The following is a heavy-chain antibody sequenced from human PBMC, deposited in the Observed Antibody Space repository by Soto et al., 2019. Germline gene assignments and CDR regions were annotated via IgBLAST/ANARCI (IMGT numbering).Heavy chain of an antibody. CDR1: GFTFSNAW. CDR3: TTGTYYDFWSGYYPGGWFDP. V-gene: IGHV3-15*01. J-gene: IGHJ5*02. Sequence: EVQLVESGGGLVKPGGSLRLSCAASGFTFSNAWMSWVHQAPGKGLEWVGRIKSKTDGGTTDYAAPVKGRFTISRDDSKNTLYLQMNSLKTEDTAVYYCTTGTYYDFWSGYYPGGWFDPWGQGTLVTVSS. D-gene: IGHD3-3*01. CDR2: IKSKTDGGTT.